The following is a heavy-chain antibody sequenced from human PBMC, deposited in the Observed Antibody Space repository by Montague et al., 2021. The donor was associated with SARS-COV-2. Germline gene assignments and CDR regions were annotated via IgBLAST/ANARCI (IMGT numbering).Heavy chain of an antibody. D-gene: IGHD2/OR15-2a*01. CDR3: ARDLPPSRPRNPV. V-gene: IGHV4-59*01. CDR1: GGSISSYY. CDR2: IYYSGST. J-gene: IGHJ4*02. Sequence: SETLSLTCTVSGGSISSYYWSWIRQPPGKVLEWIGYIYYSGSTNYNPSLKSRVTISVDTSKNQFSLRLSSVTAADTAVYYCARDLPPSRPRNPVWGQGTLVTVSS.